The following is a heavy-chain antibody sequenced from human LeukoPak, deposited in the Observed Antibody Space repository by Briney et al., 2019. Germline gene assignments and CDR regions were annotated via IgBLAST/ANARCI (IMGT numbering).Heavy chain of an antibody. V-gene: IGHV3-21*01. CDR3: ARDLGPYYDILTGYYPFDY. CDR1: GFTFSSYS. J-gene: IGHJ4*02. D-gene: IGHD3-9*01. Sequence: GGSLRLSCAASGFTFSSYSMNWVRQAPGKGLEWVSSISSSSSYIYYADPVKGRFTISRDNAKNSLYLQMNSLRAEDTAVYYCARDLGPYYDILTGYYPFDYWGQGTLVTVSS. CDR2: ISSSSSYI.